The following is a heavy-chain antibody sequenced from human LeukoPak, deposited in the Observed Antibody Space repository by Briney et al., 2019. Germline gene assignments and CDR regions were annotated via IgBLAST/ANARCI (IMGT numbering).Heavy chain of an antibody. CDR3: ARELLHGYYFDY. D-gene: IGHD3-10*01. CDR1: GFSFSSYW. Sequence: AGTLTLPCAASGFSFSSYWMSWLRQAPGKGLEWVGNIKQDGSEKYYVDTVKGRFTIYRDNDKSSLYLQMSSLRAEDTAVYYCARELLHGYYFDYWGQGTRATGPS. CDR2: IKQDGSEK. V-gene: IGHV3-7*01. J-gene: IGHJ4*02.